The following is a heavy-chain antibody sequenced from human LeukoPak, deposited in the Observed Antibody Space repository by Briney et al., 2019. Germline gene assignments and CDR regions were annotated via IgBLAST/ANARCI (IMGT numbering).Heavy chain of an antibody. CDR1: GYTFTSYD. J-gene: IGHJ6*02. V-gene: IGHV1-8*03. D-gene: IGHD3-3*01. CDR3: ATDFSYYYGMDV. CDR2: MNPNSGNT. Sequence: EASVKVSCKASGYTFTSYDINWVRQATGQGLEWMGWMNPNSGNTGYAQKFQGRVTITRNTSISTAYMELSSLRSEDTAVYYCATDFSYYYGMDVWGQGTTVTVSS.